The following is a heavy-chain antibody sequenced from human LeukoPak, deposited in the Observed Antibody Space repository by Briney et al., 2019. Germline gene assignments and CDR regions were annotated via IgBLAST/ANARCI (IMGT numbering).Heavy chain of an antibody. CDR1: GFTFSSYD. CDR2: IGTAGDT. J-gene: IGHJ4*02. CDR3: AGSLAYCGGDCRLGDY. Sequence: GGSLRLSCAASGFTFSSYDMHWVRQATGKGLEWVSAIGTAGDTYYPGSVKGRFTISRENAKNTLYLQMNSLRAEDTAVYYCAGSLAYCGGDCRLGDYWGQGTLVTVSS. V-gene: IGHV3-13*01. D-gene: IGHD2-21*02.